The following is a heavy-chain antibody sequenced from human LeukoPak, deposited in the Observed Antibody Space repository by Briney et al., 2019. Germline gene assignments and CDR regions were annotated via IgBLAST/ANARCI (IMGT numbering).Heavy chain of an antibody. CDR2: ISGSGGST. D-gene: IGHD1-26*01. V-gene: IGHV3-23*01. Sequence: GGSLRLSCAASGFTFSSYAISWVRHAPGKGLEWVSAISGSGGSTYYADSLKGRFTISRDNSKNTLYLQMNSLRAEDTAVYYCAKDRGGSYSSSYFHYWGQGTLVTVSS. CDR3: AKDRGGSYSSSYFHY. J-gene: IGHJ4*02. CDR1: GFTFSSYA.